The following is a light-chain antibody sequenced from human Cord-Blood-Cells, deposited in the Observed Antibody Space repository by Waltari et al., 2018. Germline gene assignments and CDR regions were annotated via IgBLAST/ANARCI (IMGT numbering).Light chain of an antibody. CDR3: CSYAGSYTWV. CDR1: SSDVGGYNF. Sequence: QSALTQPRSVSGSPGQSVTIPCTGTSSDVGGYNFVSWYQQHPGKAPNLLIYEVSKRPSGFPDRCPGSKSGNTASLTISGLQAEDEADYYCCSYAGSYTWVCGGGTKLTVL. J-gene: IGLJ3*02. CDR2: EVS. V-gene: IGLV2-11*01.